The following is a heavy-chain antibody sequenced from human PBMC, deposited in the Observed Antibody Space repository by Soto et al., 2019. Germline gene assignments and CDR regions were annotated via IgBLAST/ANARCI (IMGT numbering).Heavy chain of an antibody. J-gene: IGHJ5*02. Sequence: PGGSLRLSCAASGFTFSSYSMNWVRQAPGKGLEWVSSISSSSSYIYYADSVKGRFTISRDNAKNSLYLQMNSLRAEDTAVYYCARGFTAMVILDWFDPWGQGTLVTVSS. D-gene: IGHD5-18*01. CDR2: ISSSSSYI. CDR1: GFTFSSYS. V-gene: IGHV3-21*01. CDR3: ARGFTAMVILDWFDP.